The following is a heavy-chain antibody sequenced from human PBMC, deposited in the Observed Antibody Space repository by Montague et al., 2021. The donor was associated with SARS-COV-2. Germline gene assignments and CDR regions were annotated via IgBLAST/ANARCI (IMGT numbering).Heavy chain of an antibody. CDR2: IYTSGSA. CDR3: ARDRERYDASDYSGVYYYYGMDV. V-gene: IGHV4-61*02. Sequence: TLSLTCTVSGGSINSESYYWSWIRQPAGKGLEWIGRIYTSGSANYNASLKSRVTISLDTSKNQFSLKLSSVTAADTAVYYCARDRERYDASDYSGVYYYYGMDVWGQGTTVTVSS. J-gene: IGHJ6*02. D-gene: IGHD3-22*01. CDR1: GGSINSESYY.